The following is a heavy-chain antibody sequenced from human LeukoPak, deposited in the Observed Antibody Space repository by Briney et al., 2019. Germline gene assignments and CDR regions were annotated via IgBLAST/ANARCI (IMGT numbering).Heavy chain of an antibody. V-gene: IGHV3-23*01. D-gene: IGHD6-19*01. CDR3: AREPGSSGWYRRAGIDY. J-gene: IGHJ4*02. Sequence: PGGSLRLSCAASGFTFNSFAMSWVRQTPGKGLEWVSTISDGGGNTYYADSVKGRFTISRDNSKNTLYLQMDSLRAEDTAVYYCAREPGSSGWYRRAGIDYWGQGTLVTVSS. CDR1: GFTFNSFA. CDR2: ISDGGGNT.